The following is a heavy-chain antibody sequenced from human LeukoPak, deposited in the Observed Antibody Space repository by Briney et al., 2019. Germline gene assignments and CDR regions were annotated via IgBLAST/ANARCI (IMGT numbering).Heavy chain of an antibody. J-gene: IGHJ5*02. CDR3: ARAHCSGGACPNWFDP. D-gene: IGHD2-15*01. Sequence: VSVTVSCKASGYTFTSYYMHWVRQAPGQGLEWMGIINPSGGTTGYAQKFQGRVTMTRDTSTSTVYMELSSLRSDDTAVYYCARAHCSGGACPNWFDPWGQGTLVTVSS. V-gene: IGHV1-46*01. CDR1: GYTFTSYY. CDR2: INPSGGTT.